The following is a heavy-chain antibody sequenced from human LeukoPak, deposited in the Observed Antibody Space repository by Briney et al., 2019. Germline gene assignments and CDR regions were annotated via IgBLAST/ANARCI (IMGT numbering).Heavy chain of an antibody. D-gene: IGHD6-13*01. CDR1: GFTFRSYA. CDR2: ISADGDGT. J-gene: IGHJ4*02. CDR3: ASKGPQYTSSWHYFDY. V-gene: IGHV3-23*01. Sequence: GGSLRLSCAASGFTFRSYAMNWVRQAPGKGLEWVSAISADGDGTYYADSVKGRFTISRDNSKNTLYLQMNSLRAEDTAVYYCASKGPQYTSSWHYFDYWGQGTLVTVSS.